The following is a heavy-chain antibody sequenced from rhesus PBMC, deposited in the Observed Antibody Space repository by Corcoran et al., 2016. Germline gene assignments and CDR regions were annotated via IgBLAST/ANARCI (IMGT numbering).Heavy chain of an antibody. D-gene: IGHD3-3*01. Sequence: EVQLVQSGAEVKRPGESLRISCKTSGYSFTSSWISWVRQMPGKGLEWMGSIYPVDSDTRYNPSFQGHVTISADKSISTTYLQWSSLKASDTATYYCAKVHTYYNIWTGYYTFDYWGQGVLVTVSS. CDR2: IYPVDSDT. CDR1: GYSFTSSW. V-gene: IGHV5S1*01. J-gene: IGHJ4*01. CDR3: AKVHTYYNIWTGYYTFDY.